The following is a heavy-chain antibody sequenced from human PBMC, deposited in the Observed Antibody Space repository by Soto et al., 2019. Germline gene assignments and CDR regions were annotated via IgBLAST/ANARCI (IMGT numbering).Heavy chain of an antibody. V-gene: IGHV2-5*04. Sequence: SGPTLVNPTETLTLTCTFSGFSLSTNGVAVGWIRQPPGTALEWLGLFYWDDDKRYSPSLEGRLTITRDTSKNQVVLTMTNMEPVDAGTYYCVYRKGAATGTGNWFDPWGQGIPVTVSS. J-gene: IGHJ5*02. D-gene: IGHD1-1*01. CDR1: GFSLSTNGVA. CDR2: FYWDDDK. CDR3: VYRKGAATGTGNWFDP.